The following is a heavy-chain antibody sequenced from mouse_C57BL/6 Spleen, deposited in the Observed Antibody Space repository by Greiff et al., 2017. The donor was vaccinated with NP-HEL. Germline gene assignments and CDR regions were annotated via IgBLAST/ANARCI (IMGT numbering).Heavy chain of an antibody. CDR3: ARPRGSSTYDY. CDR1: GYTFTSYG. V-gene: IGHV1-81*01. J-gene: IGHJ2*01. CDR2: IYPRSGNT. D-gene: IGHD1-1*01. Sequence: VQLQQSGAELVRPGASVKLSCKASGYTFTSYGISWVKQRTGQGLEWIGEIYPRSGNTYYNEKFKGKATLTADKSSSTAYMELRSRTSEDSAVYVCARPRGSSTYDYWGQGTTLTVSS.